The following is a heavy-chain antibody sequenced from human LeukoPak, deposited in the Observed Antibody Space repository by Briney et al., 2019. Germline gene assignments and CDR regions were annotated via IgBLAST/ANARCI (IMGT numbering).Heavy chain of an antibody. CDR1: GFTFSSYA. Sequence: GGSLRLSCAASGFTFSSYAMHWVRQAPGKGLEWVAVISYDESNKYYADSVKGRFTISRDNSKNTLYLQMNSLRVEDTAVYYCATRAVAAPYWGQGTLVTVSS. V-gene: IGHV3-30-3*01. J-gene: IGHJ4*02. CDR2: ISYDESNK. D-gene: IGHD6-19*01. CDR3: ATRAVAAPY.